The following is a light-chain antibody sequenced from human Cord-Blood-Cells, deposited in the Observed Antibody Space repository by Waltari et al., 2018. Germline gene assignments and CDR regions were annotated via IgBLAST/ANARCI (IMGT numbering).Light chain of an antibody. Sequence: DIQLTHSPSFLSASVADRVTITCRASQGIRRYLTWYQQTPGNAPKLLIYAASTLQSGVPSSFSGSGSGTEVTLTNSCLQPEDFATYYCELLNSYRLTFGGGTKVEIK. CDR1: QGIRRY. V-gene: IGKV1-9*01. CDR2: AAS. J-gene: IGKJ4*01. CDR3: ELLNSYRLT.